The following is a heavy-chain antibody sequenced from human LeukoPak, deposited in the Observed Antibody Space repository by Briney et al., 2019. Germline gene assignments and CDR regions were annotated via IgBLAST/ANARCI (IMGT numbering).Heavy chain of an antibody. J-gene: IGHJ4*02. CDR3: ARRHHNWDY. CDR1: GDSISSSSYY. D-gene: IGHD5-24*01. Sequence: NPSETLSLTCTVPGDSISSSSYYWGWIRQPPGKGLEYIGTIYYTGDAYYNPSLKGRVTISIDTSRKQFSLRLNSVTAADTAVYYCARRHHNWDYWGQGTLVTVSS. CDR2: IYYTGDA. V-gene: IGHV4-39*07.